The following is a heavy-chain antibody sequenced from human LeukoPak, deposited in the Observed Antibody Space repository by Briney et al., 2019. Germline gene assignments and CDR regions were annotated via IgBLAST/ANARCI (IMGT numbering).Heavy chain of an antibody. CDR2: IYTSGST. J-gene: IGHJ4*02. V-gene: IGHV4-61*02. CDR1: GGSISSGSYY. Sequence: PSETLSLTCTVSGGSISSGSYYWSWIRQPAGKGLEWIVRIYTSGSTNYNPSLKSRVTISVDTSKNQFSLKLSSVTAADTAVYYCAPDPYYYDSSGYYYRTPASNTGTFSWGQGTLVTVSS. CDR3: APDPYYYDSSGYYYRTPASNTGTFS. D-gene: IGHD3-22*01.